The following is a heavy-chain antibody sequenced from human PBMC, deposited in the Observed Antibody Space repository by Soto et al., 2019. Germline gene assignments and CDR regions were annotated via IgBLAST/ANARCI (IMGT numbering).Heavy chain of an antibody. J-gene: IGHJ6*02. CDR1: GGSFSGYY. CDR2: INHSGST. Sequence: ASETLSLTCAVYGGSFSGYYWSWIRQPPGKGLEWIGEINHSGSTNYNPSLKSRVTISVDTSKNQFSLKLSSVTAADTAVYYCARGRILYLGVYYYYGMDVWGQGTTVTVSS. D-gene: IGHD2-8*01. CDR3: ARGRILYLGVYYYYGMDV. V-gene: IGHV4-34*01.